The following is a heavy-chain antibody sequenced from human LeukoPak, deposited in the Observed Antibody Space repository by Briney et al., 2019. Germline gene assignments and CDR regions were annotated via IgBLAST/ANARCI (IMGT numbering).Heavy chain of an antibody. CDR2: IYSGGST. J-gene: IGHJ5*02. V-gene: IGHV3-53*01. Sequence: GGSLRLSCAASGFSVSSNYMNWVRQAPGKGLEWVSVIYSGGSTDYADSVKGRFTISRDNSKNTLYLQMNSLRAEDTAVYYCARGQGSRYCTNGVCYWFDPWGRGTLVTVSS. CDR3: ARGQGSRYCTNGVCYWFDP. CDR1: GFSVSSNY. D-gene: IGHD2-8*01.